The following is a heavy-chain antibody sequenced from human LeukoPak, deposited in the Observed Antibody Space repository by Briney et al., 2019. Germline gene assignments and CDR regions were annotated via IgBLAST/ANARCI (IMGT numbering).Heavy chain of an antibody. D-gene: IGHD6-19*01. CDR2: IIPIFGTA. CDR3: ARDLTELEPGYSSGWYV. J-gene: IGHJ4*02. CDR1: GGTFSSYA. Sequence: HGASVKVSCKASGGTFSSYAISWVRQAPGQGLEWMGGIIPIFGTANYAQKFQGRVTITADESTSTAYMELSSLRAEDTAVYYCARDLTELEPGYSSGWYVWGQGTLVTVSS. V-gene: IGHV1-69*13.